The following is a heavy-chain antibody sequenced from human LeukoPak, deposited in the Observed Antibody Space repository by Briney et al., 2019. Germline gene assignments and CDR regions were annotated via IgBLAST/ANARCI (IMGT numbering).Heavy chain of an antibody. CDR2: IYYSGST. V-gene: IGHV4-59*01. J-gene: IGHJ5*02. Sequence: PSETLSLTCTVSGGSISSYYWSWIRQPPGKGLEWIGYIYYSGSTNYNPSLKSRVTISVDTSKNQFSLKLSSVTAADTAVYYCARDLRADPTAHWFDPWGQGTLATVSS. D-gene: IGHD5-18*01. CDR3: ARDLRADPTAHWFDP. CDR1: GGSISSYY.